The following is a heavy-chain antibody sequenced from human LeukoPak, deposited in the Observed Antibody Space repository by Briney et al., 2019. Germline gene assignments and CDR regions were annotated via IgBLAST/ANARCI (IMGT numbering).Heavy chain of an antibody. CDR1: GGSISSYY. V-gene: IGHV4-59*01. CDR2: IYYSGST. Sequence: ETLSLTCTVSGGSISSYYWSWIRQPPGKGLEWIGYIYYSGSTNYNPSLKSRVTISVDTSKKQFSRKLSCVSGAEAAVYYCRRGWGVGGIPDYWGQGTLVIVSS. CDR3: RRGWGVGGIPDY. J-gene: IGHJ4*02. D-gene: IGHD1-26*01.